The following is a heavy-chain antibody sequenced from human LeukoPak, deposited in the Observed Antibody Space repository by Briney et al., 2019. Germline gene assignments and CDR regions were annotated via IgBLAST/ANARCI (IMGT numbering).Heavy chain of an antibody. V-gene: IGHV3-23*01. CDR3: ASRYSIGWSSFDY. CDR1: GYTFTSYA. CDR2: ISGSGGST. D-gene: IGHD6-19*01. J-gene: IGHJ4*02. Sequence: SCKASGYTFTSYAMSWVRQAPGKGLEWVSAISGSGGSTYYADSVKGRFTISRDNSKNTLYLQMNSLRAEDTAVYYCASRYSIGWSSFDYWGQGTLVTVSS.